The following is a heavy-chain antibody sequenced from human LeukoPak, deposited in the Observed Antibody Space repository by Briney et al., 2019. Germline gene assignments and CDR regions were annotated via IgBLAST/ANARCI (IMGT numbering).Heavy chain of an antibody. CDR3: ARDLVTVTKGFDI. CDR1: DDSFSSHY. V-gene: IGHV4-59*11. J-gene: IGHJ3*02. Sequence: PSETLSLTCAVSDDSFSSHYRTWIRQPPGKGLEWIGYISYIGSTNYNPSLKSRVTFSIDTSKNQFSLKLSSVTAADTAVYYCARDLVTVTKGFDIWGQGTMVSVSS. CDR2: ISYIGST. D-gene: IGHD4-17*01.